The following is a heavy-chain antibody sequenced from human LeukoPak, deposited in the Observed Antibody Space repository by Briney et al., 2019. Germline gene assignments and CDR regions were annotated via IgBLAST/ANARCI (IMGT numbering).Heavy chain of an antibody. D-gene: IGHD3-10*01. CDR3: ARSGVLRPVYYYYMDV. CDR1: GGSISSYY. Sequence: PSETLSLTCTVSGGSISSYYWSWIRQPAGKGLEWIGRIYTSGSTNYNPSLKSRVTISVDKSKNQFSLKLSSVTAADTAVHYCARSGVLRPVYYYYMDVWGKGTTVTVSS. CDR2: IYTSGST. J-gene: IGHJ6*03. V-gene: IGHV4-4*07.